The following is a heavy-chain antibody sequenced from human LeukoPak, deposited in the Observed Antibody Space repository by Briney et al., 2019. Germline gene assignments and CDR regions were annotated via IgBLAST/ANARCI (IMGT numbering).Heavy chain of an antibody. J-gene: IGHJ4*02. V-gene: IGHV3-7*03. CDR2: IKQDGSEK. Sequence: GGSLRLSCAASGFTFSSYWMSWVRQAPGKGLEWVANIKQDGSEKYYVDSVKGRFTISRDNAKNSLYLQMNSLRAEDTAVYYCARGVDSLRYFDWFLYYFDYWGRGTLVTVSS. CDR3: ARGVDSLRYFDWFLYYFDY. D-gene: IGHD3-9*01. CDR1: GFTFSSYW.